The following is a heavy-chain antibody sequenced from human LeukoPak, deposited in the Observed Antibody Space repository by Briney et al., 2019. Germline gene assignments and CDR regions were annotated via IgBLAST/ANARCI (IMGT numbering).Heavy chain of an antibody. CDR3: ARGGAVSTSY. D-gene: IGHD5/OR15-5a*01. Sequence: GGSLRLSCAASGYTFSSYVMNWVRQAPGKGLEWVSVIGGSGDNTDYADSVKGRFTISRDNSRNTLYLQMTSLRAEDTAIYYCARGGAVSTSYWGQGALVTVSS. J-gene: IGHJ4*02. CDR2: IGGSGDNT. CDR1: GYTFSSYV. V-gene: IGHV3-23*01.